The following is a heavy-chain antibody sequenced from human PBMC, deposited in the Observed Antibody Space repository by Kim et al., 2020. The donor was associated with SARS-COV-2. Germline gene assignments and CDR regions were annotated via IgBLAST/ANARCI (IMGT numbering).Heavy chain of an antibody. CDR1: GGSISSSSYY. D-gene: IGHD6-13*01. Sequence: SETLSLTCTVSGGSISSSSYYWGWIRQPPGKGLEWIGSIYYSGSTYYNPSLKSRVTISVDTSKNQFSLKLSSVTAADTAVYYCARLYSRRIPAAPLLQRKHDAFDIWGQETMVTVSS. CDR2: IYYSGST. J-gene: IGHJ3*02. V-gene: IGHV4-39*01. CDR3: ARLYSRRIPAAPLLQRKHDAFDI.